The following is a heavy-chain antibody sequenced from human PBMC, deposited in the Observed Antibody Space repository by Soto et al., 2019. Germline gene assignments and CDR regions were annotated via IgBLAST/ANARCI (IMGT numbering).Heavy chain of an antibody. CDR3: ATPHLRGAQYDYRSPATASLYLSGFGA. Sequence: QVLLAQSGAEVKKPGSSVKVSCQTSRGTFNTSPISWVRQAPGQGLEWLGDIVPVFGMVNYAQQFQGRLTLTADESTTSVCMEVSRLTPEDTAVYFCATPHLRGAQYDYRSPATASLYLSGFGAWGQGTTVIVSS. CDR2: IVPVFGMV. J-gene: IGHJ6*02. V-gene: IGHV1-69*01. D-gene: IGHD3-3*01. CDR1: RGTFNTSP.